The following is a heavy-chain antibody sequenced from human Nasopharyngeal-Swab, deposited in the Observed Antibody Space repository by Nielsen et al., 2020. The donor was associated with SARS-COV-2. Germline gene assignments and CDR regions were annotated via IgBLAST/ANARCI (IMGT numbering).Heavy chain of an antibody. J-gene: IGHJ4*02. Sequence: GESLKISCAASGFTFSSYSMNWVRQAPGKGLEWVSSISSSSSYIYYADSVKGRFTISRDNAKNSLYLQMNSLRAEDTAVYYCARDQGYSGYDFAVDYWGQGTLVTVSS. V-gene: IGHV3-21*01. CDR3: ARDQGYSGYDFAVDY. CDR2: ISSSSSYI. D-gene: IGHD5-12*01. CDR1: GFTFSSYS.